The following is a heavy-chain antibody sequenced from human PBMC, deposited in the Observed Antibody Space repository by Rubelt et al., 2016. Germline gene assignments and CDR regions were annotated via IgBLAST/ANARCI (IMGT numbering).Heavy chain of an antibody. CDR1: GYSFTSYW. V-gene: IGHV5-51*01. Sequence: EVQLVQSGAAVQKPGESLKISCKASGYSFTSYWIGWVRQMPGKGLEWMGILYPSDSDTRYRPSFQRPVPTPADKSISTAYLQWSSLKASDTAMYYCATDRYYVMDVWGQGTTVTVSS. CDR3: ATDRYYVMDV. CDR2: LYPSDSDT. J-gene: IGHJ6*02. D-gene: IGHD1-14*01.